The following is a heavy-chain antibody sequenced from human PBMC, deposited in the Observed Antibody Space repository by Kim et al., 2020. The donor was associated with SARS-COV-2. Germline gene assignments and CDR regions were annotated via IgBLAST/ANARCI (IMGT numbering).Heavy chain of an antibody. Sequence: GGSLRLSCAASGFTFSSYGMHWVRQAPGKGLEWVAVISYDGSNKYYADSVKGRYTISRDNSKNTLYLQMNSLRAEDTAVYYCAKGIAAAGTGATDYYYYYYMDVWGKGTTVTVSS. D-gene: IGHD6-13*01. CDR2: ISYDGSNK. CDR1: GFTFSSYG. J-gene: IGHJ6*03. V-gene: IGHV3-30*18. CDR3: AKGIAAAGTGATDYYYYYYMDV.